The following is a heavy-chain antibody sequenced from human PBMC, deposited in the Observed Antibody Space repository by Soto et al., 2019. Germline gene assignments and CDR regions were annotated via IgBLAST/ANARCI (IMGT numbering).Heavy chain of an antibody. CDR1: GGSISSYY. CDR2: FYYSGST. J-gene: IGHJ6*02. Sequence: SETLSLTCTVSGGSISSYYWSWIRQPPGKGLEWIGYFYYSGSTNYNPSLKSRVTISVDTSKNQFSLKLSSVTAADTAVYFCAREFSTVTNYGMDVWGHGTTVTVSS. V-gene: IGHV4-59*01. CDR3: AREFSTVTNYGMDV. D-gene: IGHD4-17*01.